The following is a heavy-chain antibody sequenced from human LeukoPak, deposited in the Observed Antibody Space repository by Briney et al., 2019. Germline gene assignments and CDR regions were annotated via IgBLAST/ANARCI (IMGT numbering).Heavy chain of an antibody. Sequence: PSETLSLTCAVYGGSFSGYYWSWIRQPPWKGLEWIGEINHSGSTNYNPSLKSRVTISVDTSKNQFSLKLSSVTAADTAVYYCARVGHRITIRPPLWGQGTMVTVSS. J-gene: IGHJ3*01. CDR2: INHSGST. D-gene: IGHD3-10*01. CDR3: ARVGHRITIRPPL. V-gene: IGHV4-34*01. CDR1: GGSFSGYY.